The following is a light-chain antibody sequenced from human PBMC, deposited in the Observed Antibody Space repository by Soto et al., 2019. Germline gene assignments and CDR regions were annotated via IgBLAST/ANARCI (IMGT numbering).Light chain of an antibody. CDR3: QHYTQWSLT. J-gene: IGKJ4*01. CDR1: QNVDSN. V-gene: IGKV3-15*01. CDR2: GAS. Sequence: EIVMTQSPATLSVSPGERATLSCRASQNVDSNLAWFQQKPGLAPRLLIYGASTRATDIPARFSGSGSGTEFTLTISSLQSEDFAVYYCQHYTQWSLTFGGGTKVDIK.